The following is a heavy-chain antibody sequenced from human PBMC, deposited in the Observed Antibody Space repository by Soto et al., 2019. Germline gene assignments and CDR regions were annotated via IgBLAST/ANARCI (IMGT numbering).Heavy chain of an antibody. CDR3: ARDHPHSYGVYYFDY. CDR1: GGYIRNYC. D-gene: IGHD5-18*01. CDR2: VYSSGST. V-gene: IGHV4-59*01. J-gene: IGHJ4*02. Sequence: PSETLCVTCTVAGGYIRNYCWSWIRQPPGKGLEWIGYVYSSGSTHYNPSLQSRVTISADTSKNQVSLKVNSVTAADTAVYYCARDHPHSYGVYYFDYWGQGTPVT.